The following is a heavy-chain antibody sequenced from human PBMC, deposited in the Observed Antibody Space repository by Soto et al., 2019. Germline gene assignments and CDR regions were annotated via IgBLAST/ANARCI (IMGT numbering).Heavy chain of an antibody. V-gene: IGHV4-39*01. Sequence: QLQLQESGPGLVKPSETLSLTCTVSGGSISSTSSYCGWIRQPPGKGLAWIGSIYYRGNTYYNPSLQSRVTISIDMSKTQFSLELSSVTSADTSVYFCGGQYPYDSSGYHLDNRGQGTLVTVSS. D-gene: IGHD3-22*01. CDR3: GGQYPYDSSGYHLDN. CDR2: IYYRGNT. CDR1: GGSISSTSSY. J-gene: IGHJ4*02.